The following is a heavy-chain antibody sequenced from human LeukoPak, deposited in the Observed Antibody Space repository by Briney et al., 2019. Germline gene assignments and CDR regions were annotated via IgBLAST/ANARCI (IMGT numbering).Heavy chain of an antibody. J-gene: IGHJ4*02. V-gene: IGHV3-33*01. CDR1: GFTFSSYG. CDR3: ARDGDYYDSSGYYFDY. CDR2: IWYDGSNK. D-gene: IGHD3-22*01. Sequence: GGSLRLSCAASGFTFSSYGMHWVRQAPGKGLEWVAVIWYDGSNKYYADSVKGRFTISRDNSKTTLYLQMNSLRAEDTAVYYCARDGDYYDSSGYYFDYWGQGTLVTVSS.